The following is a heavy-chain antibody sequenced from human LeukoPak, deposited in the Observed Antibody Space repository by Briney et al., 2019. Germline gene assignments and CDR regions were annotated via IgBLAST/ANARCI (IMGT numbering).Heavy chain of an antibody. V-gene: IGHV1-2*02. CDR1: GYTFSSYD. D-gene: IGHD6-13*01. CDR3: ARGRSGSSGWFA. J-gene: IGHJ4*02. Sequence: ASVKVSCKGSGYTFSSYDINWVRQAPGQGLEWMGWIRPYNGDTNYAQNFQGRVTMTRDTSISTANMEVTRLTSDDTAVYYCARGRSGSSGWFAWGQGTLVTVSS. CDR2: IRPYNGDT.